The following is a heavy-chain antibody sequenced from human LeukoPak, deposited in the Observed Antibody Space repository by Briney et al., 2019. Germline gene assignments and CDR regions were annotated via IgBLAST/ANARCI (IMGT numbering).Heavy chain of an antibody. J-gene: IGHJ4*02. CDR3: ARGDSSSWPFQ. D-gene: IGHD3-22*01. Sequence: ASVKVSCKASGYTFTSYHINWVRQATGQGLEWMGWMNPNSGSTGYAQKFQGRVTMTRNTSISTAYMELSRLRSEDTAVYYCARGDSSSWPFQWGQGTLVTVSS. V-gene: IGHV1-8*01. CDR1: GYTFTSYH. CDR2: MNPNSGST.